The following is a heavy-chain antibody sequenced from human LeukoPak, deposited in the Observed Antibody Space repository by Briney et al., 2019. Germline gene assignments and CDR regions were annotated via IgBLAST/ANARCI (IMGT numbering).Heavy chain of an antibody. J-gene: IGHJ4*02. D-gene: IGHD3-10*01. Sequence: GGSLRLPCAASGFTFSSYAMSWVRQAPGKGLEWVSAISGSGGSTYYADSVKGRFTISRDNSKNTLYLQMNSLRAEDTAVYYCAKGFFRARFGEIFDYWGQGTLVTVSS. V-gene: IGHV3-23*01. CDR1: GFTFSSYA. CDR3: AKGFFRARFGEIFDY. CDR2: ISGSGGST.